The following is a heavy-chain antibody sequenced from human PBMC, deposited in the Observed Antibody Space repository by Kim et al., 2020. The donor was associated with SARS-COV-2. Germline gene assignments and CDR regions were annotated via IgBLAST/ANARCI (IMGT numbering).Heavy chain of an antibody. CDR3: ARHLTSQHLDY. D-gene: IGHD2-2*01. CDR2: ISSSSSYT. Sequence: GGSLRLSCAASGFTFSDYYMSWIRQAPGKGLEWVSYISSSSSYTNYADSVKGRFTISRDNAKNSLYLQMNSLRAEDTAVYYCARHLTSQHLDYWGQGTLVTVSS. J-gene: IGHJ4*02. V-gene: IGHV3-11*06. CDR1: GFTFSDYY.